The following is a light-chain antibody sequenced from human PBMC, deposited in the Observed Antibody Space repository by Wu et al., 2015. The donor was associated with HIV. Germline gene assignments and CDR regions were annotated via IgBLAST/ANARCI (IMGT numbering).Light chain of an antibody. CDR2: DAS. CDR3: QKYNTAPWT. Sequence: AIQLTQSPSSLSASVGDRVTITCRASQGISSALAWYQQKSGKASKLLIYDASSLESGVPSRFSGSGSGTDFTLTISSLQPEDVATYYCQKYNTAPWTFGQGTKVEMK. CDR1: QGISSA. V-gene: IGKV1-13*02. J-gene: IGKJ1*01.